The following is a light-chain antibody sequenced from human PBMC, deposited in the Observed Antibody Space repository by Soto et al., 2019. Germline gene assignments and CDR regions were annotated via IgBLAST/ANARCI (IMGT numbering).Light chain of an antibody. Sequence: QSALTQPPSASGSPGQSVTISCTGTSSDIGNYDYVSWYQQHPGKAPKLMIYEVTERPSGVPNRFSGSKSGNTASLTVSGLQAEDEADYYCSSFAGSNNLVVFGGGTKLTVL. CDR2: EVT. CDR1: SSDIGNYDY. J-gene: IGLJ2*01. V-gene: IGLV2-8*01. CDR3: SSFAGSNNLVV.